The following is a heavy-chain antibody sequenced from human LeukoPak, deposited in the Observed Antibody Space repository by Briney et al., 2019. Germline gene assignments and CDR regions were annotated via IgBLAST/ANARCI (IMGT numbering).Heavy chain of an antibody. Sequence: ASVKVSCKASGGTFSSYTINWVRQAPGQGLEWMGGIIPVFGTANYVQKFQGRVTITADESTSTAYMELSSLRSEDTAVYYCASAGGFWSGYYTDDYWGQGTLVTVSS. CDR2: IIPVFGTA. CDR3: ASAGGFWSGYYTDDY. V-gene: IGHV1-69*01. J-gene: IGHJ4*02. D-gene: IGHD3-3*01. CDR1: GGTFSSYT.